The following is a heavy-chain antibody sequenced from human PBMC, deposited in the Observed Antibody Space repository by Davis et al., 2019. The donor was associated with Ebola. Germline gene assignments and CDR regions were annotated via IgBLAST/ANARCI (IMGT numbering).Heavy chain of an antibody. CDR2: TYYSSKWYD. Sequence: PSETLSLTCAISGDSVAGGSGGWNWIRQSPSRGLEWLGRTYYSSKWYDGDAESVKSRINISPDTSKNQLSLQLNSVTPEDAAVYYCVRGWGRSGLDVWGQGTTVTVSS. CDR1: GDSVAGGSGG. J-gene: IGHJ6*02. CDR3: VRGWGRSGLDV. V-gene: IGHV6-1*01. D-gene: IGHD3-16*01.